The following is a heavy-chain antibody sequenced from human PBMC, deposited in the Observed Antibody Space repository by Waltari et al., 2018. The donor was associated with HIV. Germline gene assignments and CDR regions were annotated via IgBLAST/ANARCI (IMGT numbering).Heavy chain of an antibody. CDR1: GGSISSYY. Sequence: QVQLEESGPGLVKPSETLSLTCTVSGGSISSYYRSWIRLPAGKGLEWIGRIYTSGSTSCNPSLKSRVTLSVDTSMNQFSLKRSSVTAADTAVYYCARGLRLGELSLYKYAFDIWGQGTMVTVSS. CDR2: IYTSGST. D-gene: IGHD3-16*02. CDR3: ARGLRLGELSLYKYAFDI. V-gene: IGHV4-4*07. J-gene: IGHJ3*02.